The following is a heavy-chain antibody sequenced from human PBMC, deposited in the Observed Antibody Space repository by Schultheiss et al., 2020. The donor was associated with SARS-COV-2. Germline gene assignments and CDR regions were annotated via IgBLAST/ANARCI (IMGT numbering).Heavy chain of an antibody. V-gene: IGHV3-30*03. CDR2: ISYDGGHK. D-gene: IGHD1-14*01. Sequence: GGSLRLSCAASGFTFSNYGMHWVRQAPGKGLEWVAVISYDGGHKFYADSLKGRFSISRDNSRDTLYLQMNSLRAEDTAVYYCARQPEDFRGAPVSAFDIWGQGTMVTVSS. CDR3: ARQPEDFRGAPVSAFDI. J-gene: IGHJ3*02. CDR1: GFTFSNYG.